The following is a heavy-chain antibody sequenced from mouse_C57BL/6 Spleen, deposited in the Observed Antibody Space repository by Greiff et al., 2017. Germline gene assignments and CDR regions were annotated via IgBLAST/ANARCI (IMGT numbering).Heavy chain of an antibody. CDR1: GYTFTDHT. D-gene: IGHD2-4*01. CDR3: ARAGPVYYDYDGDAMDY. J-gene: IGHJ4*01. CDR2: IYPRDGST. V-gene: IGHV1-78*01. Sequence: QVQLQQSDAELVKPGASVKISCKVSGYTFTDHTIHWMKQRPEQGLEWIGYIYPRDGSTKYNEKFKGKATLTADKSSSTAYMQLNSLTSEDSAVYFCARAGPVYYDYDGDAMDYWGQGTSVTVSS.